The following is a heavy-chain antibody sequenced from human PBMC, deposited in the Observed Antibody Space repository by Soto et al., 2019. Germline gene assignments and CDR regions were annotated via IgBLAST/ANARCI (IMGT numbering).Heavy chain of an antibody. CDR2: ISYDGSNK. Sequence: GGSLKLSCAASGFTFSSYGMHWVRQAPGKGLEWVAVISYDGSNKYYADSVKGRFTISRDNSKNTLYLQMNSLRAEDTAVYYCAKDGDLRSPLRYFDWHLYYGMDVWGQGTTVTVSS. CDR3: AKDGDLRSPLRYFDWHLYYGMDV. CDR1: GFTFSSYG. J-gene: IGHJ6*02. V-gene: IGHV3-30*18. D-gene: IGHD3-9*01.